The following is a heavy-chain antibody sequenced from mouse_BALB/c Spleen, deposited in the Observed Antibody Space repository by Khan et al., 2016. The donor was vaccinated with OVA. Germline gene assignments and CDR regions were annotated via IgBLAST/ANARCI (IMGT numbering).Heavy chain of an antibody. CDR2: LNTYTGEP. D-gene: IGHD1-1*02. CDR1: GYSFTNYG. Sequence: QIQLVQSGPEVKKPGETVKISCKASGYSFTNYGMNWVRQAPGKGLKWMGWLNTYTGEPTYADDFKGRFAFSLETSASTAYLQLNNLKNEDTATYFCASGGYRYCDVWGAGTTVTVSS. J-gene: IGHJ1*01. CDR3: ASGGYRYCDV. V-gene: IGHV9-3-1*01.